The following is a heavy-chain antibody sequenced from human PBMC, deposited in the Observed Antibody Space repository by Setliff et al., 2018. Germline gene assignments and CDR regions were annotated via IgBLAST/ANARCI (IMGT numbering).Heavy chain of an antibody. Sequence: SETLSLTCAVSGYSISSGYYWGWIRQPPGKGLEWIGSIYHSGSTYYNPSLKSRVTISVDTSKNQFSLKLSSVTATDTAVYYCARRNGEKLDPWGQGTLVTVSS. J-gene: IGHJ5*02. CDR1: GYSISSGYY. CDR3: ARRNGEKLDP. V-gene: IGHV4-38-2*01. CDR2: IYHSGST.